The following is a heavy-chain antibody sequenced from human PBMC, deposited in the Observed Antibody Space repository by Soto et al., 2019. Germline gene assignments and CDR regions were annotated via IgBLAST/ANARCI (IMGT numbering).Heavy chain of an antibody. V-gene: IGHV1-2*04. J-gene: IGHJ3*02. CDR3: ARVPLLAVAGTRAFDI. Sequence: ASVKVSCKASGYTFTGYYMHWVRQAPGQGLEWMGWINPNSGGTNYAQKFQGWVTMTRDTSISTAYMELSRLRSDDTAVYYCARVPLLAVAGTRAFDIWGQGTMVTVSS. CDR1: GYTFTGYY. CDR2: INPNSGGT. D-gene: IGHD6-19*01.